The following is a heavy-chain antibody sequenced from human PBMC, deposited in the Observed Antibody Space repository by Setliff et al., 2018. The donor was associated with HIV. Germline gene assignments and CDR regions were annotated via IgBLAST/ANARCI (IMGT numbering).Heavy chain of an antibody. J-gene: IGHJ4*02. D-gene: IGHD3-10*01. Sequence: LRLSCAASGFTFSDYYMNWIRRAPGKGLEWVSSISSTGNTIKYAASVRGRFTISRDNTRKSVYLEMNGLRAEDTAVYYCTTGEILPHFPYWGQGTLVTVSS. CDR1: GFTFSDYY. CDR2: ISSTGNTI. CDR3: TTGEILPHFPY. V-gene: IGHV3-11*01.